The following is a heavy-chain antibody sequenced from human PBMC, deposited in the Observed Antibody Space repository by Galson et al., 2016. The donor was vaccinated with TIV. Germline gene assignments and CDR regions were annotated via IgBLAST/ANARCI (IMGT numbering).Heavy chain of an antibody. CDR3: ARFASFFGQYDSSYYNPW. J-gene: IGHJ1*01. D-gene: IGHD3-10*01. CDR1: GYAFIGYY. CDR2: INPNSGDT. Sequence: SVKVSCKASGYAFIGYYIHWVRQAPGQGLEWVGWINPNSGDTNYAQKFQGRVTMTRDTSISTAYMELSRLRNDDTAVFYCARFASFFGQYDSSYYNPWWGQGTLVTVSS. V-gene: IGHV1-2*02.